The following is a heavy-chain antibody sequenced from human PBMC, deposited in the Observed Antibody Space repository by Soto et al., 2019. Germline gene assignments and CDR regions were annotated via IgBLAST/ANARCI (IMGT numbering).Heavy chain of an antibody. Sequence: GGSLRLSCAASGFTYSSYAMSWVRQAPGKGLEWVSGVRGSGTSTYYADSVKGRFTISRDNSKNTLFLQMKSLRVADTAVYFCAKDARRSGIVGQWVAWGQGTLVTVSS. D-gene: IGHD6-25*01. V-gene: IGHV3-23*01. J-gene: IGHJ5*02. CDR1: GFTYSSYA. CDR3: AKDARRSGIVGQWVA. CDR2: VRGSGTST.